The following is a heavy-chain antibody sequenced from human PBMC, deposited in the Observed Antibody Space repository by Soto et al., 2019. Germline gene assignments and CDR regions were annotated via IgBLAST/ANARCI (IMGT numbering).Heavy chain of an antibody. Sequence: GGSLRLSCAASGFTFSSYAMSWVRQAPGQGLQWVSTITGSGGSTYYADSVKGRFTISRDNSKNTLYLQMNSLRAEDTAVYYCAKDYSTVDPVGPGDYWGQGTLVTVSS. V-gene: IGHV3-23*01. CDR3: AKDYSTVDPVGPGDY. D-gene: IGHD4-4*01. CDR2: ITGSGGST. J-gene: IGHJ4*02. CDR1: GFTFSSYA.